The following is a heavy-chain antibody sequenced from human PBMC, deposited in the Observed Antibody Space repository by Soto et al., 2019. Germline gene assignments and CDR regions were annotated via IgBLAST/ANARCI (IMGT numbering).Heavy chain of an antibody. CDR2: IYYSGST. CDR1: GGSISSYY. Sequence: SETLSLTCTVSGGSISSYYWSCIRQPPGKGLEWIGYIYYSGSTNYNPSLKSRVTISVDTSKNQFSLKLSSVTAADTAVYYCARVYGDYLDYWGQGTQVTVSS. CDR3: ARVYGDYLDY. V-gene: IGHV4-59*01. J-gene: IGHJ4*02. D-gene: IGHD4-17*01.